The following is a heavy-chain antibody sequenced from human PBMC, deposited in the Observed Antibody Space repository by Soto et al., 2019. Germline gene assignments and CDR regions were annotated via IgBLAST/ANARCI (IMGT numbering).Heavy chain of an antibody. J-gene: IGHJ6*02. CDR3: GREYLASGNHGLDV. V-gene: IGHV6-1*01. Sequence: SQTLSLTCAISGDSVSSNSAAWNWIRQSPSRGLEWLGRTYYRSKWYNDYALSVKSRITINPDTSKNQFSLQVNSLTPEDTAVYYCGREYLASGNHGLDVWGHGTTVTVS. CDR2: TYYRSKWYN. CDR1: GDSVSSNSAA. D-gene: IGHD3-10*01.